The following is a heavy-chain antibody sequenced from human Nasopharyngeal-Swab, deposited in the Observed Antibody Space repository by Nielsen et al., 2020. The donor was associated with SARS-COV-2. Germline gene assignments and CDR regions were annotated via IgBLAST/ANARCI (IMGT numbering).Heavy chain of an antibody. CDR1: GFTFSSYW. V-gene: IGHV3-7*01. Sequence: GESLKISCAASGFTFSSYWMSWVRQAPGKGLEWVASIKQDGSEKYYVDSVKGRFTISRDNAKNSLYLQMNSLRAEDTAVYYCAREEITMVRGVIILDWFDPWGQGTLVTVSS. CDR2: IKQDGSEK. J-gene: IGHJ5*02. CDR3: AREEITMVRGVIILDWFDP. D-gene: IGHD3-10*01.